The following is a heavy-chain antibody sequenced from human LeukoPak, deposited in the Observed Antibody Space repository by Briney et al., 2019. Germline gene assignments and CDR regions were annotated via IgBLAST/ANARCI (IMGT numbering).Heavy chain of an antibody. D-gene: IGHD3-10*01. CDR1: GGSFSGYY. CDR2: INHSGST. V-gene: IGHV4-34*01. Sequence: PSETLSLTCAVYGGSFSGYYWSWIRQPPGKGLEWIGEINHSGSTNYNPSLKSRVTISVDTSKNQFSLKLNSVTAADTAVYYCARGVGDYYGSGSYSRFDYWGQGTLVTVSS. CDR3: ARGVGDYYGSGSYSRFDY. J-gene: IGHJ4*02.